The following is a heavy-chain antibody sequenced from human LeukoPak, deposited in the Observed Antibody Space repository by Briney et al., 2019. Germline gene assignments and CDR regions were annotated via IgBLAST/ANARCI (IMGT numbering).Heavy chain of an antibody. CDR2: IWYDGNEI. Sequence: GGSLRLSCAASGSTFSTYGMHWVRQAPGKGLEWVAFIWYDGNEIYYADSAKGRFTISRDNSKNTLYLQMNSLRAEDTSIYYCATEQEGRRAAFDYWGQGTLVTVAS. D-gene: IGHD1/OR15-1a*01. CDR3: ATEQEGRRAAFDY. V-gene: IGHV3-30*02. J-gene: IGHJ4*02. CDR1: GSTFSTYG.